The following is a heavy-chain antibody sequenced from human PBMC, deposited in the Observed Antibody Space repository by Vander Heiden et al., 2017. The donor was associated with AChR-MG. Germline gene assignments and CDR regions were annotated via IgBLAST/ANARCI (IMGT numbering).Heavy chain of an antibody. CDR3: ARTEPYDYVWGSYHAFDY. CDR2: IYYSGST. CDR1: GGSISSYY. Sequence: QVQLQESGPGLVKPSETLSLTCTVPGGSISSYYWSWIRQPPGKGLEWIGYIYYSGSTNYNPSLKSRVTISVDTSKNQFSLKLSSVTAADTAVYYCARTEPYDYVWGSYHAFDYWGQGTLVTVSS. D-gene: IGHD3-16*02. V-gene: IGHV4-59*01. J-gene: IGHJ4*02.